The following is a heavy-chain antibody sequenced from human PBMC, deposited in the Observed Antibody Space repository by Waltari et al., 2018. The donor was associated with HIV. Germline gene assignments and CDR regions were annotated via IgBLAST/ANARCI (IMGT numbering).Heavy chain of an antibody. J-gene: IGHJ3*02. CDR3: VKEMGPFDAFDI. D-gene: IGHD2-8*01. CDR2: IWSNGINQ. V-gene: IGHV3-33*06. CDR1: GSILSNYG. Sequence: QVQLVESGGGVVQPGRSLRLSCGASGSILSNYGMPCVRQAPGKGLEWVAVIWSNGINQYYADSVRGRFTFSRDNSKNTLSLQMNSLRVDDTAIYYCVKEMGPFDAFDIWGHGTTVTVSS.